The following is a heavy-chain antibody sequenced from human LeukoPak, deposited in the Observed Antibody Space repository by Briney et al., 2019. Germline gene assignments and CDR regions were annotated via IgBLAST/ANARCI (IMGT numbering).Heavy chain of an antibody. V-gene: IGHV3-23*01. CDR1: GFTFSDYA. D-gene: IGHD1-1*01. Sequence: PGGSLTLSCAASGFTFSDYAMMCVRQAPGKGLVGVSTASYYVGKQYHADSVRGRFTVSRDNSRNTVSLQMSSLRVEDTGIYYCAKAGIGADGAGFLCEYWGQGTLVTVSS. J-gene: IGHJ4*02. CDR2: ASYYVGKQ. CDR3: AKAGIGADGAGFLCEY.